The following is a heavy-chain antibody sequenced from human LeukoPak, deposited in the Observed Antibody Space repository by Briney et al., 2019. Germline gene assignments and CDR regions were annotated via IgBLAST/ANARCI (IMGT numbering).Heavy chain of an antibody. V-gene: IGHV3-15*01. CDR1: GFTFANAW. CDR3: TADLPPPRGYDYPFDY. CDR2: IKSKTDGETT. D-gene: IGHD5-12*01. Sequence: TGGSLRLSCAASGFTFANAWMSWVRQAPGKGLECVGRIKSKTDGETTDYAAPVKGRFTISRDDSKNMLYLQMNSLKSEDTAVYYCTADLPPPRGYDYPFDYWGQGSLVTVSS. J-gene: IGHJ4*02.